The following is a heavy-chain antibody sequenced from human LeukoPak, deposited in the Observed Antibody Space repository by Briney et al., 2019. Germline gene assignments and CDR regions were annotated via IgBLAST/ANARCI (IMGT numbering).Heavy chain of an antibody. D-gene: IGHD3-9*01. J-gene: IGHJ3*02. CDR1: GVTFSSYG. V-gene: IGHV3-33*06. CDR3: AKGRLRYFDWLPPGDAFDI. Sequence: GGSLRLSCAASGVTFSSYGMHWVRQAPGKGLEWVAVIWYDGSNKYYADSVKGRFTISRDNSKNTLYLQMNSLRAEDTAVYYCAKGRLRYFDWLPPGDAFDIWGQGTMVTVSS. CDR2: IWYDGSNK.